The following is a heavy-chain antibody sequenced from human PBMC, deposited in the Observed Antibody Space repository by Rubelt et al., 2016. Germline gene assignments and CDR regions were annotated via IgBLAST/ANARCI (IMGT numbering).Heavy chain of an antibody. J-gene: IGHJ4*02. V-gene: IGHV3-33*01. CDR2: IWYDGSKK. Sequence: QVQLVESGGGVVQPGRSLRLSCAASGFTFRNYGFHWVRRAPGKGLEWMGVIWYDGSKKYYTDSVKGRFTTSRDNSKNTLYLQMNSLGADDTAVYDCASGRSFDYWGQGTLVTVSS. CDR1: GFTFRNYG. D-gene: IGHD2-15*01. CDR3: ASGRSFDY.